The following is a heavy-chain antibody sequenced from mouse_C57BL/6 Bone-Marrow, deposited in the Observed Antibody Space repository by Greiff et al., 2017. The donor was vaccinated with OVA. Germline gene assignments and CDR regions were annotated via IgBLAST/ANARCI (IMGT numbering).Heavy chain of an antibody. V-gene: IGHV1-22*01. CDR3: AREENYYGSSYVWYFDV. CDR1: GYTFTDYN. D-gene: IGHD1-1*01. J-gene: IGHJ1*03. Sequence: EVKLQESGPELVKPGASVKMSCKASGYTFTDYNMHWVKQSHGKSLEWIGYINPNNGGTSYNQKFKGKATLTVNKSSSTAYMELRSLTSEDSAVYYCAREENYYGSSYVWYFDVWGTGTTVTVSS. CDR2: INPNNGGT.